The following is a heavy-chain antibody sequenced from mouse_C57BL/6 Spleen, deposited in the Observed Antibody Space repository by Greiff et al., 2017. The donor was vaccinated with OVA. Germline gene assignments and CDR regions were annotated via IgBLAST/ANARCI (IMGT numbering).Heavy chain of an antibody. CDR3: AREGSRDYDGPSWFAY. Sequence: QVQLKESGAELARPGASVKLSCKASGYTFTSYGISWVKQRTGQGLEWIGEIYPRSGNTYYNEKFKGKATLTADKSSSTAYMELRSLTSEDSAVYFCAREGSRDYDGPSWFAYWGQGTLVTVSA. CDR2: IYPRSGNT. J-gene: IGHJ3*01. D-gene: IGHD2-4*01. CDR1: GYTFTSYG. V-gene: IGHV1-81*01.